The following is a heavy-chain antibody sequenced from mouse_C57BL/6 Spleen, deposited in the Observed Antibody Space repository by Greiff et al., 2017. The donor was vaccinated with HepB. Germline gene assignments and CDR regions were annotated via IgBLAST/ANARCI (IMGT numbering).Heavy chain of an antibody. D-gene: IGHD3-2*02. CDR1: GYAFSSSW. J-gene: IGHJ2*01. CDR2: IYPGDGDT. V-gene: IGHV1-82*01. CDR3: ASRQLRFSLDY. Sequence: VQRVESGPELVKPGASVKISCKASGYAFSSSWMNWVKQRPGKGLEWIGRIYPGDGDTNYNGKFKGKATLSADKSSSTAYMQLSSLTSEDSAVYFCASRQLRFSLDYWGQGTTLTVSS.